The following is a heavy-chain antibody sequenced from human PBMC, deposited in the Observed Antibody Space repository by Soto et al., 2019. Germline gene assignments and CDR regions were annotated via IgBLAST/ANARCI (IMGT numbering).Heavy chain of an antibody. CDR1: GGSISSGGYY. D-gene: IGHD4-17*01. Sequence: SETLSLTCTVSGGSISSGGYYWSWIRQHPGKGLEWIGYIYYSGSTYYNPSLKSRVTISVDLSKNQFSLRLSSVTTADTALYYCARTTAVPNSLRSRYFFDYWGQGTLVTVSS. CDR2: IYYSGST. V-gene: IGHV4-61*08. J-gene: IGHJ4*02. CDR3: ARTTAVPNSLRSRYFFDY.